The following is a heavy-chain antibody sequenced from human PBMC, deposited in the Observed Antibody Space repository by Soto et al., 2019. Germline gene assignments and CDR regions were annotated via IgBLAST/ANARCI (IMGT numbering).Heavy chain of an antibody. J-gene: IGHJ6*02. D-gene: IGHD3-9*01. CDR1: GFTFSSYW. CDR3: ARDWSEYYDILTGYYTYYYYGMDV. Sequence: GGSLRLSCAASGFTFSSYWMSWVRQAPGKGLEWVANIKQDGSEKYYVDSVKGRFTISRDNAKNSLYLQMNSLRAEDTAVYYCARDWSEYYDILTGYYTYYYYGMDVWGQGTTVTVSS. V-gene: IGHV3-7*01. CDR2: IKQDGSEK.